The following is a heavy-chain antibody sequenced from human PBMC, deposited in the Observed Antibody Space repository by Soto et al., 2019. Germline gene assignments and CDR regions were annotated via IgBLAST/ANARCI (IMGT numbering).Heavy chain of an antibody. Sequence: PGGSLTLSCAASGFTFSSYWMHWVRQAPGKGLVWVSRINSDGSSTSYADSVKGRFTISRDNAKNTLYLQMNSLRAEDTAVYYCARVYCSGGSCYQLDYWGQGTLVTVSS. V-gene: IGHV3-74*01. CDR3: ARVYCSGGSCYQLDY. CDR1: GFTFSSYW. CDR2: INSDGSST. J-gene: IGHJ4*02. D-gene: IGHD2-15*01.